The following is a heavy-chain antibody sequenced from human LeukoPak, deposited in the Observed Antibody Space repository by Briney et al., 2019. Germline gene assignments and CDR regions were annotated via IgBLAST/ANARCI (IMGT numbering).Heavy chain of an antibody. CDR1: GFTFDDYA. D-gene: IGHD6-6*01. V-gene: IGHV3-9*01. Sequence: PGRSLRLSCAASGFTFDDYAMHWVRQAPGKGLEWVSGISWNSGSIGYADSVKGRFTISRDNAKNFLYLQMNSLRAEDTALYYCAIDSSTGDYYYYYMDVWGKGTTVTVSS. CDR2: ISWNSGSI. J-gene: IGHJ6*03. CDR3: AIDSSTGDYYYYYMDV.